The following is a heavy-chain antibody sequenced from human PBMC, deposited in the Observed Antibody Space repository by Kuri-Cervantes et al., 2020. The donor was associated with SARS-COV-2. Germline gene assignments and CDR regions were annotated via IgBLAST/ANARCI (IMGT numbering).Heavy chain of an antibody. D-gene: IGHD3-9*01. J-gene: IGHJ4*02. CDR1: GFTFSGYA. CDR2: MSDSGGRS. V-gene: IGHV3-23*01. CDR3: AKMSPRDTSDSFGRKFHFDS. Sequence: GESLKISCAASGFTFSGYAMSWVRQAPGRGLEWVSTMSDSGGRSYNSVSVKGRFSISRDNSKNMLYLQMNSLRDEDTAIYYCAKMSPRDTSDSFGRKFHFDSWGQGTLVTVSS.